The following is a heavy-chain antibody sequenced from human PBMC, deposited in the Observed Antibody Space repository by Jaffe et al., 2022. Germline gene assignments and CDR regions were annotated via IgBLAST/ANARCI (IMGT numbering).Heavy chain of an antibody. CDR3: ARGGDWDWKTPFDY. CDR2: IKPNTGGL. D-gene: IGHD2-21*02. Sequence: QVQLVQSGTEVRKPGASVRLSCSTSGYDFMPNYIHWVRQAPGQGLEWMAWIKPNTGGLQYAPQFQDRVALSTDPTIDSVFLQLSRLTLNDTAIYFCARGGDWDWKTPFDYWGQGSLLIVSS. J-gene: IGHJ4*02. CDR1: GYDFMPNY. V-gene: IGHV1-2*02.